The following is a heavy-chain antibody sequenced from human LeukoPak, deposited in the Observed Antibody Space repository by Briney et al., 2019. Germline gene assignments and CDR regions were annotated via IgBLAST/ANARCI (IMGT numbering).Heavy chain of an antibody. CDR1: GFTLSSYD. CDR3: AELGITMIGGV. V-gene: IGHV3-74*01. CDR2: IKSDGSST. Sequence: PGGSLRLSCAASGFTLSSYDMHWVRQAPGKGLVWVSRIKSDGSSTSYADSVKGRFTISRDNAKNSLYLQMNSLRAEDTAVYYCAELGITMIGGVWGKGTTVTISS. J-gene: IGHJ6*04. D-gene: IGHD3-10*02.